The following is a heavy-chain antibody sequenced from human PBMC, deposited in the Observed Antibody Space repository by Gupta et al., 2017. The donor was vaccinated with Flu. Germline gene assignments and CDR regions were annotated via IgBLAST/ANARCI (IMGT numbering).Heavy chain of an antibody. Sequence: QITLKQSGPTLVKHTQHLTLTCTFSGFSLGTSGVGVGWIRQPPGKALEWLALIYWDDNKRFIPSLKSRLTITKNTSKSQVVLTLTNMDPVDTATYYCAHTVEQCAVKFDHWGQGTLVSVSS. V-gene: IGHV2-5*02. J-gene: IGHJ4*02. CDR1: GFSLGTSGVG. CDR3: AHTVEQCAVKFDH. D-gene: IGHD1/OR15-1a*01. CDR2: IYWDDNK.